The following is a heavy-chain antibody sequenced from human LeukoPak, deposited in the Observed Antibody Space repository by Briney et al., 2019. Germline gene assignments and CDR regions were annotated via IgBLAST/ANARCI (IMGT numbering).Heavy chain of an antibody. J-gene: IGHJ4*02. Sequence: GGSLRLSCAASGFTFDDYAMHWVRQAPGKGLEWVSGISWNSGSIGYADSVKGRFTISRDNANNSLYVQMNSLRAEDTAVYYCARDGGMNWGQGTLVTVSS. CDR3: ARDGGMN. CDR1: GFTFDDYA. D-gene: IGHD3-16*01. CDR2: ISWNSGSI. V-gene: IGHV3-9*01.